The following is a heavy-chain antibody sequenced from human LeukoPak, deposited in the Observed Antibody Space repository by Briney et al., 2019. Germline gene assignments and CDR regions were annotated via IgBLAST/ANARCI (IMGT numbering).Heavy chain of an antibody. Sequence: ASVKVSCKASGYTFTTYYLHWVRQAPGQGLEWMGIINPNAGDTGYARKLLGRVTMTRDTSTSTVYMELSSLRSEDTAVYYCARGYRIGPRDYWGQGTLVTVSS. CDR2: INPNAGDT. V-gene: IGHV1-46*04. CDR3: ARGYRIGPRDY. D-gene: IGHD2-15*01. J-gene: IGHJ4*02. CDR1: GYTFTTYY.